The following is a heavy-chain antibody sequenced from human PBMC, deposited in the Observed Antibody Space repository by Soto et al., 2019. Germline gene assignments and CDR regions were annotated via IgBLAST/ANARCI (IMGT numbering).Heavy chain of an antibody. CDR3: ARPKYDFWSGYYTSSSGFDP. CDR1: GYTFTSYD. J-gene: IGHJ5*02. CDR2: MNPNSGNT. Sequence: ASVKGSCKASGYTFTSYDINWVRQATGQGLEWMGWMNPNSGNTGYAQKFQGRVTMTRNTSISTAYMELSSLRSEDTAVYYCARPKYDFWSGYYTSSSGFDPWGQGTLVTVSS. V-gene: IGHV1-8*01. D-gene: IGHD3-3*01.